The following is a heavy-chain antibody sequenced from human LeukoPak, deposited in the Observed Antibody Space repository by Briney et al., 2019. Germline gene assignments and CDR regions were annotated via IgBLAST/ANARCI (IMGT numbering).Heavy chain of an antibody. D-gene: IGHD3-10*01. CDR1: GGTFSSYA. J-gene: IGHJ6*03. CDR3: ARVPRAPGLAYYYGSGSYYSSSNYYYYYMDV. Sequence: ASVKVSCKASGGTFSSYAISWVRQAPGQGLEWMGWINPNSGGTNYAQKFQGRVTMTRDTSISTAYMELSRLRSDDTAVYYCARVPRAPGLAYYYGSGSYYSSSNYYYYYMDVWGKGTTVTISS. CDR2: INPNSGGT. V-gene: IGHV1-2*02.